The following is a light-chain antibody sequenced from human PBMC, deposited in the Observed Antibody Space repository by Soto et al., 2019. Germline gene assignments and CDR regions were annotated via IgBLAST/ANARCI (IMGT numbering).Light chain of an antibody. CDR2: EDN. CDR3: QSYDSSNRV. J-gene: IGLJ3*02. V-gene: IGLV6-57*04. Sequence: NFMLTQPHSVSESPGKTVTISCTRSSGSIGSNYVQWYQQRPGSAPTTVIYEDNQRPSGVPDRFSGSIDSPSNSASLTISGLKTDDEADYYCQSYDSSNRVFGGGTKLTVL. CDR1: SGSIGSNY.